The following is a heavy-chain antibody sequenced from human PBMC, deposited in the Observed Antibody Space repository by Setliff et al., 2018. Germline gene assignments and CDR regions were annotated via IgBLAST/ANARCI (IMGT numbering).Heavy chain of an antibody. CDR3: TRDLDFAGWYFNY. Sequence: GESLKISCAASGFNFEVFTMNWVRQAPGKGLEWVSSITGGSTQKRYADSVKGRFTISRDNAKNSLNLQMNSLRAEDTGFYYCTRDLDFAGWYFNYWGQGTLVTVSS. CDR2: ITGGSTQK. CDR1: GFNFEVFT. D-gene: IGHD6-19*01. J-gene: IGHJ4*02. V-gene: IGHV3-21*01.